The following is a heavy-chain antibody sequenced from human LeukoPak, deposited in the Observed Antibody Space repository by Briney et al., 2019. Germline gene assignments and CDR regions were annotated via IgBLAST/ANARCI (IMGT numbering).Heavy chain of an antibody. CDR1: GGSFSSHY. V-gene: IGHV4-4*07. Sequence: PSETLSLTCIGSGGSFSSHYWSWIRQSAGKGPEWIGRIHTSGSTNYNPSLRSRATMSVDTSKNQFSLKLTSVTAADTGVYYCARDRTGYIGYEGDPFDIWGQGTMVTVSS. CDR2: IHTSGST. J-gene: IGHJ3*02. CDR3: ARDRTGYIGYEGDPFDI. D-gene: IGHD5-12*01.